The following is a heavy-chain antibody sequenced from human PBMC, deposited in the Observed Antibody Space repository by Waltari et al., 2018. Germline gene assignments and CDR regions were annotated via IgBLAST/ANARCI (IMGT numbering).Heavy chain of an antibody. D-gene: IGHD2-15*01. CDR1: GDSVSSSYW. Sequence: QLQLQESGPGLVKPSGTLSLSCAVSGDSVSSSYWWSGVRQSPQKGLEWIGQVHGSGRINYNPSFASRVTMSLDTSKNQFSLKVTSATAADTAVYYCARDRGRGLYLDTWGPGTLVTVSP. J-gene: IGHJ5*02. CDR2: VHGSGRI. CDR3: ARDRGRGLYLDT. V-gene: IGHV4-4*02.